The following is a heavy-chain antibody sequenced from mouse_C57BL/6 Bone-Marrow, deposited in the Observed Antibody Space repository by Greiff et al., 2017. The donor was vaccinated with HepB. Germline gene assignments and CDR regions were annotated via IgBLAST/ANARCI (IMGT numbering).Heavy chain of an antibody. D-gene: IGHD2-5*01. V-gene: IGHV1-61*01. CDR3: ARTSYYSNYNWYFDV. CDR2: IYPSDSET. J-gene: IGHJ1*03. Sequence: QVQLQQSGAELVRPGSSVKLSCKASGYTFTSYWMDWVKQRPGQGLEWIGNIYPSDSETHYNQKFKDKATLTVDKSSSTAYMQLSSLTSEDSAVYYCARTSYYSNYNWYFDVWGTGTTVTVSS. CDR1: GYTFTSYW.